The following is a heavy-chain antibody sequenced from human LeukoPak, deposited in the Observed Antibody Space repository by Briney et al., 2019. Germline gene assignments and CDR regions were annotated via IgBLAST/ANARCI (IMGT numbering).Heavy chain of an antibody. J-gene: IGHJ3*02. Sequence: PSETLSLTCTVSGGSISSYYWSWIRQPAGKGLEWIGRIYTSGSTNYNPSLKSRVTMSVDTSKNQFSLKLSSVTAADTAVYYCAGDQPRRRWFGNDAFDIWGQGTMVTVSS. V-gene: IGHV4-4*07. CDR3: AGDQPRRRWFGNDAFDI. CDR2: IYTSGST. D-gene: IGHD3-10*01. CDR1: GGSISSYY.